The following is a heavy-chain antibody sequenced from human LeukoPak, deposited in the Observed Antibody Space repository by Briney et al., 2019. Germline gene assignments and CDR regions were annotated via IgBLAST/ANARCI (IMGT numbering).Heavy chain of an antibody. Sequence: ASVKVSCKTSGYTFTNYAMNWVRQAPGQGLEWMGWINTNTGNPTYAQGFTGRFVFSLDTSVSTAYLQINSLKAEDTAVYYCARDPETTVTTSVDYWGQGTLVTVSS. V-gene: IGHV7-4-1*02. CDR1: GYTFTNYA. J-gene: IGHJ4*02. CDR3: ARDPETTVTTSVDY. CDR2: INTNTGNP. D-gene: IGHD4-17*01.